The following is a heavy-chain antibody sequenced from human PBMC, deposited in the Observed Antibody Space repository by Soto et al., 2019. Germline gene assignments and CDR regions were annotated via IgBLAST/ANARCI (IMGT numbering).Heavy chain of an antibody. D-gene: IGHD6-13*01. CDR2: INPSGGST. J-gene: IGHJ5*02. Sequence: QVQLVQSGAEVKKPGASVKVSCKASGYTFTSYYMHWVRQAPGQGLEWMGIINPSGGSTSYAQKFQGRVTMTRDTSTSTVYMELSSLRSEDTAVYYCAKVGVAAAADGGWFDPWGQGTLVTVSS. CDR3: AKVGVAAAADGGWFDP. V-gene: IGHV1-46*01. CDR1: GYTFTSYY.